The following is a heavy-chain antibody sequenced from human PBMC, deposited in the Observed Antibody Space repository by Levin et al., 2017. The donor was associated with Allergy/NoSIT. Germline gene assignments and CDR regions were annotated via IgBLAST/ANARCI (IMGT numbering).Heavy chain of an antibody. J-gene: IGHJ6*03. CDR1: GYSFTSYW. Sequence: KVSCQGSGYSFTSYWIGWVRQMPGKGLEWMGIIYPGDSDTRYIPSFQGQVTISADKSISTAYLQWSSLKASDTAIYYCARRGTRDYYYYMDVWGKGTTVTVSS. D-gene: IGHD1-1*01. CDR2: IYPGDSDT. CDR3: ARRGTRDYYYYMDV. V-gene: IGHV5-51*01.